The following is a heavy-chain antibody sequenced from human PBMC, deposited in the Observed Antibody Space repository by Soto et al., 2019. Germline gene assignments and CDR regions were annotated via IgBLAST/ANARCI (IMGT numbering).Heavy chain of an antibody. CDR1: GGSISSGGYY. Sequence: PSETLSLTCTVSGGSISSGGYYWSWIRQHPVKGLEWIGYIYYSGSTYYNPSLKSRVTISVDTSKNQFSLKLSSVTAADTAVYYCARDLIDNWFDPWGQGTLVTVSS. J-gene: IGHJ5*02. CDR3: ARDLIDNWFDP. D-gene: IGHD2-21*01. V-gene: IGHV4-31*03. CDR2: IYYSGST.